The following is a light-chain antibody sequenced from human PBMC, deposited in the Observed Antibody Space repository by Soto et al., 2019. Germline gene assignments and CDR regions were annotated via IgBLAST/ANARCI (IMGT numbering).Light chain of an antibody. CDR1: SSDVGSYDR. V-gene: IGLV2-18*02. CDR3: ASYTTSSAFVV. CDR2: EVS. Sequence: QSALTQPPSVSASPGQSVTISCTGTSSDVGSYDRVSWYQQPPGTAPKLMIYEVSNRPSGVPDRFSGSKSGNTASLTISGGQAEDEADYFCASYTTSSAFVVFGGGTKLTVL. J-gene: IGLJ2*01.